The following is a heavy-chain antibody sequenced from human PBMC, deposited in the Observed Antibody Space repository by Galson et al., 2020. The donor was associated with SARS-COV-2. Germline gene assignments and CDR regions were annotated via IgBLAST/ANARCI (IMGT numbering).Heavy chain of an antibody. Sequence: ASVKVSCKASGYTFTSYYMHWVRQAPGQGLEWMGIINPSGGSTSYAQKFQGRVTMTRDTSTSTVYMELSSLRSEDTAVYYCARDLRVRGVSITEGPGFDYWGQGTLVTVSS. D-gene: IGHD3-10*01. J-gene: IGHJ4*02. CDR3: ARDLRVRGVSITEGPGFDY. V-gene: IGHV1-46*01. CDR2: INPSGGST. CDR1: GYTFTSYY.